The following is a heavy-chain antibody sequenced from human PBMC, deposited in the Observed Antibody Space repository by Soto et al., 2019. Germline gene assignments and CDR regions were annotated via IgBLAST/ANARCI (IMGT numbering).Heavy chain of an antibody. CDR1: GYTFTSYA. V-gene: IGHV1-3*01. CDR3: ARNGVASTLYYYYYMDV. Sequence: ASVKVSCKASGYTFTSYAMHWVRQAPGQRLEWIGWINAGNGNTKYSQKFQGRVTITRDTSASTAYMELSSLRSEDTAVYYCARNGVASTLYYYYYMDVWGKGTTVTVSS. J-gene: IGHJ6*03. D-gene: IGHD2-8*01. CDR2: INAGNGNT.